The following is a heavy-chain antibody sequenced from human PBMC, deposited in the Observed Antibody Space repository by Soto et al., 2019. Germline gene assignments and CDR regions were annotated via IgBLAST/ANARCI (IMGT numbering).Heavy chain of an antibody. Sequence: PGGSLRLSCAASGFTFDDYAMHWVRQAPGKGLEWVSGISWNSGSIGYADSVKGRFTISRDNAKNSLYLQMNSLRDEDTAVYYCARFRNFNYGSGSYYFDSWGQGTLVTVSS. J-gene: IGHJ4*02. CDR3: ARFRNFNYGSGSYYFDS. V-gene: IGHV3-9*01. CDR1: GFTFDDYA. CDR2: ISWNSGSI. D-gene: IGHD3-10*01.